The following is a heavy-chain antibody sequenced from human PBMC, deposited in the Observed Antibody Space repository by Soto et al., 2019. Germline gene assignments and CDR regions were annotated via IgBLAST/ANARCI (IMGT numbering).Heavy chain of an antibody. CDR2: IYTGGST. V-gene: IGHV4-4*07. CDR3: ARASVGPPGGGSWIMPFDY. CDR1: GGSISNYY. J-gene: IGHJ4*02. Sequence: SETLSLTCTVSGGSISNYYWSWIRQPAGKGLEWIGRIYTGGSTNYNPSLKSRVTMSTDTSKNQFSLRLTSVTAADTAVYYCARASVGPPGGGSWIMPFDYWGQGALVTVSS. D-gene: IGHD2-15*01.